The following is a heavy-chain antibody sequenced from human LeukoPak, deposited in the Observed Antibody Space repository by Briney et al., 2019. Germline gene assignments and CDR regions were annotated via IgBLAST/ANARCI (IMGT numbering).Heavy chain of an antibody. V-gene: IGHV3-23*01. CDR1: RFTFSSYA. J-gene: IGHJ6*03. CDR2: ISASGGST. CDR3: ALGAYYYYVDV. Sequence: GGSLRLSCAASRFTFSSYATSWVRQAPGKGLEWVSGISASGGSTYYADSVKGRFTISRDNSKNTLYLQMNSLRAEDTAVYYCALGAYYYYVDVWGKGTTVTVSS.